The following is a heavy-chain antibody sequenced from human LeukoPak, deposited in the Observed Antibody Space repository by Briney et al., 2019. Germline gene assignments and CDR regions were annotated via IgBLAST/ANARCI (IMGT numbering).Heavy chain of an antibody. CDR1: GFIFTSYG. D-gene: IGHD2-15*01. CDR3: ARDAVMGATPFYFDS. V-gene: IGHV3-21*04. J-gene: IGHJ4*02. CDR2: ISSSGSNI. Sequence: GGSLRLSCTASGFIFTSYGMNWVRQAPGKGLEWVSYISSSGSNIFYADSVKGRFTISRDQVKDSVFLQMNSLRAEDTALYFCARDAVMGATPFYFDSWGQGALVTVSS.